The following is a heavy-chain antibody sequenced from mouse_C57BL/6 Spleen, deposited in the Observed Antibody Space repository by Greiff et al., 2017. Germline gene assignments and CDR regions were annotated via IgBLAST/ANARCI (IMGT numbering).Heavy chain of an antibody. Sequence: QVQLQQSGPGLVQPSQSLSITCTASGFSLTSYCVHWVRQSPGKGLEWLGVIRRGGSTDYNAAFMSRLSITKGNSENQVFYKKKSLRADDTAIYYCAKSEEDFDYVIDYWGQGTTLTVSS. D-gene: IGHD2-4*01. J-gene: IGHJ2*01. CDR3: AKSEEDFDYVIDY. CDR2: IRRGGST. CDR1: GFSLTSYC. V-gene: IGHV2-5*01.